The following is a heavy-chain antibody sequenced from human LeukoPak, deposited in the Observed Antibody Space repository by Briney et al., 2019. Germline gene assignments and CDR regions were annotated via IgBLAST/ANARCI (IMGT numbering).Heavy chain of an antibody. V-gene: IGHV1-18*01. D-gene: IGHD3-22*01. CDR3: ARDGMGYYDSSGLDY. CDR2: ISAYNGNT. J-gene: IGHJ4*02. Sequence: GASVKVSCKASGYTFTSYGISWVRQAPGQGLEWMGWISAYNGNTNYAQKLQGRVTMTTDTSTSTAYMELRSLRSDDTAVYYCARDGMGYYDSSGLDYWGQGTRVTVSS. CDR1: GYTFTSYG.